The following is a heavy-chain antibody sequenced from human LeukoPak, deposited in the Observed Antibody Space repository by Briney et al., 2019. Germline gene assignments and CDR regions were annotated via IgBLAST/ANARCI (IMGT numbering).Heavy chain of an antibody. CDR3: TTGPRPTYYDFWSGSYFDY. CDR1: GFTFSNAW. Sequence: PGGSLRLFCAASGFTFSNAWMSWVRQAPGKGLEWVGRIKSKTDGGTTDYAAPVKGRFTISRDDPKNTLYLQMNSLKTEDTAVYYCTTGPRPTYYDFWSGSYFDYWGQGTLVTVSS. V-gene: IGHV3-15*01. J-gene: IGHJ4*02. CDR2: IKSKTDGGTT. D-gene: IGHD3-3*01.